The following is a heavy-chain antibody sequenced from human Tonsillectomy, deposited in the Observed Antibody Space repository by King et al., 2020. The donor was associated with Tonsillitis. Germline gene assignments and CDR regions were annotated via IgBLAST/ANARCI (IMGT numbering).Heavy chain of an antibody. CDR3: ARVGRLSTSLLGYGMDV. D-gene: IGHD2-2*01. V-gene: IGHV3-13*01. J-gene: IGHJ6*02. CDR1: GFTFSSYD. CDR2: IGTADDT. Sequence: VQLVESGGGLVQPGGSLRLSCAASGFTFSSYDMYWVRQATGKGLEWVSAIGTADDTYYPDSVKGRFTISRENAKNSLYLQMNILRAGDTAVYYCARVGRLSTSLLGYGMDVWGQGTTVTVSS.